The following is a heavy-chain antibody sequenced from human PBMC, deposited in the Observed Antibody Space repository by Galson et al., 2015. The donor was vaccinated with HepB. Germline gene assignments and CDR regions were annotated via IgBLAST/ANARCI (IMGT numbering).Heavy chain of an antibody. CDR2: IWYDGSNK. J-gene: IGHJ4*02. V-gene: IGHV3-33*01. CDR3: ARDQNHCSGGSCYSYYFDY. Sequence: SLRLSCAASGFTFSSYGMHWVRQAPGKGLEWVAVIWYDGSNKYYADSVKGRFTISRDNSKNTLYLQMNSLRAEDTAVYYCARDQNHCSGGSCYSYYFDYWGQGTLVTVSS. D-gene: IGHD2-15*01. CDR1: GFTFSSYG.